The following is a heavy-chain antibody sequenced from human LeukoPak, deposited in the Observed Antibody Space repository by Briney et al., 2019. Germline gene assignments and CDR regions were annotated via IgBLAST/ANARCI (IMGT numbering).Heavy chain of an antibody. J-gene: IGHJ5*02. D-gene: IGHD5-12*01. Sequence: GGSLRLSCAASGFGFNNYGMHWVRQAPGKGLEWVAFIQYDVSNRWYADSVRGRFTISRDNSKNTLYLQMNSLRAEDTAVYYCAGVDSYSGYDLGWFDPWGQGTLVTVSS. V-gene: IGHV3-30*02. CDR3: AGVDSYSGYDLGWFDP. CDR2: IQYDVSNR. CDR1: GFGFNNYG.